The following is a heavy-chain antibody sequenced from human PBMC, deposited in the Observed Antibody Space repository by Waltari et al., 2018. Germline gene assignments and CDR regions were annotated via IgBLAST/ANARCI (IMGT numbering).Heavy chain of an antibody. D-gene: IGHD5-12*01. CDR2: IIPIFGTA. V-gene: IGHV1-69*12. J-gene: IGHJ2*01. CDR1: GGTFSSHA. Sequence: QVQLVQSGAEVKKPGSSVKVSCKASGGTFSSHAISWVRKAPGQGLEWMGGIIPIFGTANYAQKFQGRVTITADESTSTAYMELSSLRSEDTAVYYCASTSGAVEMATISWYFDLWGRGTLVTVSS. CDR3: ASTSGAVEMATISWYFDL.